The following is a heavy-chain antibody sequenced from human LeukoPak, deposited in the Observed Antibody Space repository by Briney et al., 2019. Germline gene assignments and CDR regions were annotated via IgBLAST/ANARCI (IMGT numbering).Heavy chain of an antibody. CDR3: AREWELPY. D-gene: IGHD1-26*01. Sequence: ASVKVSCKASGYTFTSYDINWVGQATGQGLEGRGWMNPKSGNTGYAQKFQGTLTIPRNTSISTAYMELSSLRSEDTAVYYCAREWELPYWGQGTLVTVSS. J-gene: IGHJ4*02. CDR1: GYTFTSYD. V-gene: IGHV1-8*01. CDR2: MNPKSGNT.